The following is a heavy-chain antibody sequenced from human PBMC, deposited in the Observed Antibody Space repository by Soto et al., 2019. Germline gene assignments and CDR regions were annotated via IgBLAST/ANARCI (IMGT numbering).Heavy chain of an antibody. CDR1: GYTLTELS. Sequence: ASVKVSCKVSGYTLTELSMHWVRQAPGKGLEWMGGFDPEDGETIYAQKFQGRVTMTEDTSISTAYMELSSLRSEDTAVYYCARTYSSGWYVWFDPWGQGTLVTVSS. J-gene: IGHJ5*02. V-gene: IGHV1-24*01. CDR3: ARTYSSGWYVWFDP. D-gene: IGHD6-19*01. CDR2: FDPEDGET.